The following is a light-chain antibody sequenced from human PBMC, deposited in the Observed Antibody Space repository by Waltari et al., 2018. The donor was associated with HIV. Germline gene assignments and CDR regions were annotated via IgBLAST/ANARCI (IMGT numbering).Light chain of an antibody. V-gene: IGKV1-12*01. CDR3: QQADGLPLT. J-gene: IGKJ1*01. CDR2: AAS. CDR1: QAISSW. Sequence: DIKMTQSPFFLSASVGDRVTITCRASQAISSWLTWYQQRPGTAPKLLIYAASTLQSGVPTRFSGGRSGANFTLTISSLQPEDFATYFCQQADGLPLTFGQGTKVEMK.